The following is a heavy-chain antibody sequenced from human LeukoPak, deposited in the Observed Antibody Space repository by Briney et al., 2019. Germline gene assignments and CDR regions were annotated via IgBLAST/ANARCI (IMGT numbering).Heavy chain of an antibody. CDR3: ARVSPPYSSGWALNY. D-gene: IGHD6-19*01. CDR2: IWYDGSNK. V-gene: IGHV3-33*01. CDR1: GFTFSSYG. Sequence: PGGSLRLSCAASGFTFSSYGMHWVRQAPGKGLEWVAVIWYDGSNKYYADSVKGRFTISRDNSKNTLYLQMNSLRAEDTAVYYCARVSPPYSSGWALNYWGQGTLVTVSS. J-gene: IGHJ4*02.